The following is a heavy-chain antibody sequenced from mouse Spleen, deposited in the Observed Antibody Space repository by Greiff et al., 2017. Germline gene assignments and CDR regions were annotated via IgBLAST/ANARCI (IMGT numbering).Heavy chain of an antibody. CDR1: GFSLTSYG. J-gene: IGHJ3*01. D-gene: IGHD1-2*01. V-gene: IGHV2-2*01. CDR3: ARNRDTTATAWFAY. Sequence: QVQLKQSGPGLVQPSQSLSITCTVSGFSLTSYGVHWVRQSPGKGLEWLGVIWSGGSTDYNAAFISRLSISKDNSKSQVFFKMNSLQADDTAIYYCARNRDTTATAWFAYWGQGTLVTVSA. CDR2: IWSGGST.